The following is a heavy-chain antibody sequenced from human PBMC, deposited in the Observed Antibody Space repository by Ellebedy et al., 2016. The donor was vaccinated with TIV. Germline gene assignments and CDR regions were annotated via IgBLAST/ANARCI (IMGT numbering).Heavy chain of an antibody. V-gene: IGHV4-59*01. D-gene: IGHD3-10*01. CDR3: ARVGHYYGMDV. J-gene: IGHJ6*02. CDR2: IYYSGST. CDR1: GGSTSSYY. Sequence: GSLRLXXTVSGGSTSSYYWSWIRQPPGKGLEWIGYIYYSGSTNYNPSLKSRVTISVDTSKNQFSLKLSSVTAADTAVYYCARVGHYYGMDVWGQGTTVTVSS.